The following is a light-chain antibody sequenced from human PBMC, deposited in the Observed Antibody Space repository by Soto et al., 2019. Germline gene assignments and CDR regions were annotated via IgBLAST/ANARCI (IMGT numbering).Light chain of an antibody. Sequence: QSALTQPASVSGSPGQSITISCTGTSSDVGGYNYVSWYQQHPGKAPKLMIYDVSNRPSGVSNRFSGSKSGNTASLTISGLQAEDAADYYCGSYTSSSTPYVFGTGTKLTVL. V-gene: IGLV2-14*01. CDR3: GSYTSSSTPYV. CDR1: SSDVGGYNY. J-gene: IGLJ1*01. CDR2: DVS.